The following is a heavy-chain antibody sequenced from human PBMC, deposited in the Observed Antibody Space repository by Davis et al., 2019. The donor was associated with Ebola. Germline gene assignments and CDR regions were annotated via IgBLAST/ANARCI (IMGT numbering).Heavy chain of an antibody. D-gene: IGHD3-16*01. CDR1: GYTFSDYY. V-gene: IGHV1-2*02. CDR3: ARDDKVMHFDY. J-gene: IGHJ4*02. Sequence: ASVKVSCKASGYTFSDYYLHWVRQAPGQGLEWMGWIDPNSGGTNYAQKFQGRVTMTRDTSISTAYMELSRLRSDDTAVYYCARDDKVMHFDYWGQGTLVTVSS. CDR2: IDPNSGGT.